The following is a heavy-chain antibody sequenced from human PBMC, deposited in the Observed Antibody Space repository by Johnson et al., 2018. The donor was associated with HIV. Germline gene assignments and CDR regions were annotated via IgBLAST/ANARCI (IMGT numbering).Heavy chain of an antibody. CDR2: VSYETTNK. V-gene: IGHV3-30-3*01. J-gene: IGHJ3*02. CDR1: GFSLSSYA. CDR3: ARQSLRAFDI. Sequence: QLVESGGGVVQAGRSLRLSCAASGFSLSSYALHWVRQAPGKGLEWVAVVSYETTNKHYADSVKGRFTISRDNSKNTLYLQMSSLRAEDTAVYYCARQSLRAFDIWGQVTMVTVSS.